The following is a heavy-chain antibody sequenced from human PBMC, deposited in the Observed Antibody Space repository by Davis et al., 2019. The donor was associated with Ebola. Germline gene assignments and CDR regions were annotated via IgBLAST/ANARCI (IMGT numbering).Heavy chain of an antibody. Sequence: MPSETLSLTCTVSGGSITGYHWSWIRQPPGKGLEWIGYIYYSGSTNYNPSLKSRVTISVDTSKNQFSLKLTSVTAADAAVYYCARHAGGHTFDNWFDPWGQGILVTVSS. CDR1: GGSITGYH. V-gene: IGHV4-59*08. J-gene: IGHJ5*02. CDR3: ARHAGGHTFDNWFDP. D-gene: IGHD5-18*01. CDR2: IYYSGST.